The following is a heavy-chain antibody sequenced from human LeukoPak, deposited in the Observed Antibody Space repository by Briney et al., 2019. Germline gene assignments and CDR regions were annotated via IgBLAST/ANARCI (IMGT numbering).Heavy chain of an antibody. CDR2: INHSGST. CDR1: GGSFSGYY. D-gene: IGHD3-3*01. V-gene: IGHV4-34*01. CDR3: ARSPYDFWSGRHFDY. Sequence: SETLSLTCAVYGGSFSGYYWSWIRQPPGKGLEWIGEINHSGSTNYNPSLKSRVTISVDTSKNQFSLKLRSVTAADTAVYYCARSPYDFWSGRHFDYWGQGTLVTVSS. J-gene: IGHJ4*02.